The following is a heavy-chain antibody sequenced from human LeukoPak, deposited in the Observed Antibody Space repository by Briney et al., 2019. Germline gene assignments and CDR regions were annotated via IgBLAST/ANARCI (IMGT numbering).Heavy chain of an antibody. CDR3: ARDYGDYVPYAFDI. J-gene: IGHJ3*02. Sequence: PSQTLCLTCTVSGGSISSGSYYWSWIRQPAGKGLEWIGRIYTSGSTNYNPSLKSRVTISVDTSKNQFSLKLSSVTAADTAVYYCARDYGDYVPYAFDIWGQGTMVTVSS. CDR2: IYTSGST. D-gene: IGHD4-17*01. V-gene: IGHV4-61*02. CDR1: GGSISSGSYY.